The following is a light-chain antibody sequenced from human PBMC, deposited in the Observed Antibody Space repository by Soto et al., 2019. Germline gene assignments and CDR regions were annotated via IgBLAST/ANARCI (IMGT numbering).Light chain of an antibody. CDR3: QQRSNWPPT. CDR1: QTISSY. Sequence: EIVLTQSPATLSLSPGERATLSCRASQTISSYLAWYQQKPGQAPRLLINDASNRATGIPARFSGSGSGTDFTLTISSLEPEDFAVYTCQQRSNWPPTFGQGTRLEIK. J-gene: IGKJ5*01. CDR2: DAS. V-gene: IGKV3-11*01.